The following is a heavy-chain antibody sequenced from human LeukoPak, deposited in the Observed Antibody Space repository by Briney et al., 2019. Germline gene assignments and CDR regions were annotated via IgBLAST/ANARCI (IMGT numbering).Heavy chain of an antibody. V-gene: IGHV3-23*01. D-gene: IGHD3-3*01. J-gene: IGHJ4*02. Sequence: GGSLRLSCAASGFSFRSFAMSWVRQAPGKGLEWVSGIISIDGGTYYADSVKGRFTISRDNSKNTLYLQMKSLRAEDTAVYYCAKLVGTYYDYWRGYSDYFDYWGQGTRVTVSS. CDR3: AKLVGTYYDYWRGYSDYFDY. CDR2: IISIDGGT. CDR1: GFSFRSFA.